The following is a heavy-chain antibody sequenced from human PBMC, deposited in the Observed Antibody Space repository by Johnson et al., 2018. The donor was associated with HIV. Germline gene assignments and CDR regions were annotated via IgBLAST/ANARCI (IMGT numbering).Heavy chain of an antibody. CDR1: GFTFSSYD. Sequence: QVQLVESGGGLVQPGGSLRLSCAASGFTFSSYDMHWVRQAPGNGLEWVAIIWSDGTNKYYADSVKGRFTISRDNSKNTLYLEMNSLRTEDTALYYCARQTLRAFDIWGQGAMVTVSS. J-gene: IGHJ3*02. CDR2: IWSDGTNK. CDR3: ARQTLRAFDI. V-gene: IGHV3-33*08.